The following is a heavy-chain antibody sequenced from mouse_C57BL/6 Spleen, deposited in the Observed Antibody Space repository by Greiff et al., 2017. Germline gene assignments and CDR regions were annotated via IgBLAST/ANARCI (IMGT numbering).Heavy chain of an antibody. V-gene: IGHV1-81*01. CDR3: ARSETGTDY. D-gene: IGHD4-1*01. CDR2: IYPRSGNT. Sequence: VQLQQSGAELARPGASVKLSCKASGYTFTSYGISWVKQRTGQGLEWIVEIYPRSGNTYYTEKFKGKATLTADKSSSTAYMELRSLTSEDSAVYFCARSETGTDYWGQGTTLTVSS. J-gene: IGHJ2*01. CDR1: GYTFTSYG.